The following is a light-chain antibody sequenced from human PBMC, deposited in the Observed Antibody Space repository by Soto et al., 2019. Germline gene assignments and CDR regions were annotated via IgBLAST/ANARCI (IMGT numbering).Light chain of an antibody. CDR2: GAS. CDR1: QSVSSSS. CDR3: QQYGGSPGT. Sequence: EIVLKQSPGTLSLSPGERATLSCRASQSVSSSSLAWYQQKPGQAPRLLIYGASSRATGIPDRFSGSGSGTEFTLTISSLQSEDFAVYYCQQYGGSPGTLGQGTKVDIK. J-gene: IGKJ1*01. V-gene: IGKV3-20*01.